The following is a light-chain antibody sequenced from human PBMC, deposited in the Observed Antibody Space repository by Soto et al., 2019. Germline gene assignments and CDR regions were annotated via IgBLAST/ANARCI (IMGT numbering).Light chain of an antibody. V-gene: IGKV3-11*01. Sequence: EIVLTQSPATLSFSPGERATLSCRASQSVGTYLAWYQQKPGQAPRLLIYDASNRAAGVPVRFSGSGSGTDFTLTISSVEPDDFAVYYCHQRSNWPPITFGQGTRLEIK. CDR2: DAS. CDR1: QSVGTY. CDR3: HQRSNWPPIT. J-gene: IGKJ5*01.